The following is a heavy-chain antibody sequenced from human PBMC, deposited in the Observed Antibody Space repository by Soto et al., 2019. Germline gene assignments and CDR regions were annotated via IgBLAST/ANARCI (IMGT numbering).Heavy chain of an antibody. J-gene: IGHJ6*02. Sequence: ASVKVSCKASGYTFTRSGISWVRQAPGQGLKWMGWISTYNGDTNYSQTFQGRVTMTTDTSTSTGHMEVRSLRSDDTAVSYCAGEGAPPYTNSGKDAWGEGPGDTV. CDR1: GYTFTRSG. CDR2: ISTYNGDT. V-gene: IGHV1-18*01. CDR3: AGEGAPPYTNSGKDA. D-gene: IGHD2-2*02.